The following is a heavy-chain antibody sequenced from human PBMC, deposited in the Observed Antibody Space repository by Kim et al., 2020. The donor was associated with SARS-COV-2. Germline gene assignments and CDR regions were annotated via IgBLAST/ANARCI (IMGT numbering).Heavy chain of an antibody. Sequence: GGSLRLSCQASGFDVSIYFVAWVRQAPGKGLEWVSTIHDNGATSYADSVKGRFTISRDTSTNTVFLQMNSLTAEDTAVYYCAKATPSVPIFGLVVRYGMDVWGQGTTVTVS. CDR3: AKATPSVPIFGLVVRYGMDV. V-gene: IGHV3-53*01. CDR2: IHDNGAT. J-gene: IGHJ6*02. D-gene: IGHD3-3*01. CDR1: GFDVSIYF.